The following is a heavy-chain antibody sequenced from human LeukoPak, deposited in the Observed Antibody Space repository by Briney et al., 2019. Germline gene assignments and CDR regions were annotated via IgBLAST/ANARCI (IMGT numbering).Heavy chain of an antibody. Sequence: PSETLSLTCTVSGGSISSYYWSWIRQPPGKGLEWIGYIYYSGSTNYNPSLKSRVTISVDTSKNQFSLKLSSVTAADTAVYYCAANPTYARVVPAAIGWFDPWGQGTLVTVSS. V-gene: IGHV4-59*01. CDR3: AANPTYARVVPAAIGWFDP. D-gene: IGHD2-2*02. J-gene: IGHJ5*02. CDR2: IYYSGST. CDR1: GGSISSYY.